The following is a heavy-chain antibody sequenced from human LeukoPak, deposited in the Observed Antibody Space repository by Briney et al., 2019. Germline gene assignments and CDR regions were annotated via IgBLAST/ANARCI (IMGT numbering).Heavy chain of an antibody. V-gene: IGHV3-30*02. CDR2: IRYDGSNK. D-gene: IGHD3-22*01. Sequence: GGSLRLSCAASGFTFSSYGMHWVRQAPGKGLGWVAFIRYDGSNKYYADSVKGRFTISRDNSKNTLYLQMNSLRAEDTAVYYCAKVKYYYDSSGFDYWGQGTLVTVSS. J-gene: IGHJ4*02. CDR1: GFTFSSYG. CDR3: AKVKYYYDSSGFDY.